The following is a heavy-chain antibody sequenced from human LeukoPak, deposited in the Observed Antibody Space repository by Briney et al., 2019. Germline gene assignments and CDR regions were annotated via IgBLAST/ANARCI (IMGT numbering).Heavy chain of an antibody. Sequence: GGSLRLSCAASGFTFSYYTMSWVRQAPGKGLEWVSSISSTGSSIYYADSVKGRFTFSRDNAKNSLYLQMSSLRVEDTAVYYCARDDVAWNDVHWFDPWGQGTLVTVSS. D-gene: IGHD1-1*01. J-gene: IGHJ5*02. CDR1: GFTFSYYT. V-gene: IGHV3-21*01. CDR2: ISSTGSSI. CDR3: ARDDVAWNDVHWFDP.